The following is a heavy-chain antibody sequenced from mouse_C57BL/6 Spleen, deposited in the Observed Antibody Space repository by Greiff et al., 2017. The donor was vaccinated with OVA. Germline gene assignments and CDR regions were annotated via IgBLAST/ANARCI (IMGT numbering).Heavy chain of an antibody. CDR2: IYAGSGSN. Sequence: QVQLQQSGAELVKPGASVKMSCKASGYTFTSYWITWVKQRPGQGLEWIGDIYAGSGSNNYNEKFKSNATLTLNTSSNTSYMQLSSLTSEDSAVYYCARLCGTYAMDYWGQGTSVTFSS. CDR3: ARLCGTYAMDY. V-gene: IGHV1-55*01. D-gene: IGHD1-1*02. J-gene: IGHJ4*01. CDR1: GYTFTSYW.